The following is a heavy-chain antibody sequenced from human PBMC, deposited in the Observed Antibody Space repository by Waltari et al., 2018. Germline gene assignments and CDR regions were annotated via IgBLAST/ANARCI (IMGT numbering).Heavy chain of an antibody. CDR3: ARDLRHPSYYDFSFDT. D-gene: IGHD3-3*01. Sequence: QMQLQESGPGLVEPSQTLSLTCSVSGGSIPRPSYYWNWIRQPVGKGLEWIGRIYSSGDTNYNPSLKTRVSISMDTSRSQFSLKLTSVTAADTAVYYCARDLRHPSYYDFSFDTWGPGALVTVSS. V-gene: IGHV4-61*02. CDR2: IYSSGDT. J-gene: IGHJ5*01. CDR1: GGSIPRPSYY.